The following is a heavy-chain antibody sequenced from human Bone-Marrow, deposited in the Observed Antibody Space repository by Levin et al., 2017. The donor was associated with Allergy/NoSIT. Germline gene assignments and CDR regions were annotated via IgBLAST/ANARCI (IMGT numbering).Heavy chain of an antibody. CDR1: GFTFSLYG. D-gene: IGHD3-3*01. CDR2: IANDGSNT. V-gene: IGHV3-30*03. Sequence: LSLTCAASGFTFSLYGMHWVRQAPDKGLEWVAVIANDGSNTYYTDSVQGRFTISRDNSKNTLYLQMNSLRAEDTAVYYCAPGGTMTYFDYWGQGTPVTVSS. CDR3: APGGTMTYFDY. J-gene: IGHJ4*02.